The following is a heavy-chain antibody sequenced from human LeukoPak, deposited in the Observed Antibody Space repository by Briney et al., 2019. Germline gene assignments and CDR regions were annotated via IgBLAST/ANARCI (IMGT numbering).Heavy chain of an antibody. D-gene: IGHD4-17*01. J-gene: IGHJ6*02. V-gene: IGHV3-30*03. CDR3: ARDAYVRDGYGDHLRDLVDV. CDR2: MSHDVSFK. Sequence: GGSLRLSCAASGVTFTNYGFHRGRQAPGTGLEGVAAMSHDVSFKYSGHSVKGRFTISRDNSENTMYLQMNSLRTEDTAVYYCARDAYVRDGYGDHLRDLVDVWGQGTTVTVSS. CDR1: GVTFTNYG.